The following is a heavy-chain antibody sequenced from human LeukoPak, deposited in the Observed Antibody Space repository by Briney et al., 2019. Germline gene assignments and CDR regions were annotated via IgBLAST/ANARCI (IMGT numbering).Heavy chain of an antibody. J-gene: IGHJ5*02. CDR2: IYHSGST. CDR3: ARVIQQIRFDP. D-gene: IGHD2-21*01. V-gene: IGHV4-30-2*01. CDR1: GGSISSGGYS. Sequence: PSETLSLTCAVSGGSISSGGYSWSWIRQPPGKGLEWIGYIYHSGSTYYNPSLKSRVTISVDRSKNQFSLKLSSVTAADTAVYYCARVIQQIRFDPWGQGTLVTVSS.